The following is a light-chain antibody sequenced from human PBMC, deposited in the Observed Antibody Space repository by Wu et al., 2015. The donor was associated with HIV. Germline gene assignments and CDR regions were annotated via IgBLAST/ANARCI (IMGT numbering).Light chain of an antibody. CDR2: AAS. V-gene: IGKV3-20*01. Sequence: EIVLTQSPGTLSLSPGERVTLSCRASQSVTSNYLAWYQKKLGQAPRVLIFAASSRATGIPGRFSGSGSGTEFTLTISRLEPEDFAVYYCQQYGSSPSFGQGTKLEIK. J-gene: IGKJ2*03. CDR1: QSVTSNY. CDR3: QQYGSSPS.